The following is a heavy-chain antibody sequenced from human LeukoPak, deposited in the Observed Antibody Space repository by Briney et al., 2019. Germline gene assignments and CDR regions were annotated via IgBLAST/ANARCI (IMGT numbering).Heavy chain of an antibody. CDR2: MNPNSGNT. CDR1: GYTFTSYD. V-gene: IGHV1-8*01. D-gene: IGHD3-10*01. Sequence: ASVKVSCKASGYTFTSYDINWVRQATGQGLEGMGWMNPNSGNTGYAQKFQGRVTMTRNTSISTAYMELSSLRSEDTAVYYCARGASMVRGVIIQRWFDPWGQGTLVTVSS. CDR3: ARGASMVRGVIIQRWFDP. J-gene: IGHJ5*02.